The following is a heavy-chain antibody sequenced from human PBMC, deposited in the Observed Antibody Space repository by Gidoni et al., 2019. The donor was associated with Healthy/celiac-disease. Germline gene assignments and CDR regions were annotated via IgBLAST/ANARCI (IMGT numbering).Heavy chain of an antibody. J-gene: IGHJ4*02. D-gene: IGHD6-6*01. CDR3: ATPSRAARPHYFDY. CDR1: GGSISSRSYY. CDR2: IYYSGST. V-gene: IGHV4-39*01. Sequence: QLQLQESGPGLVKPSETLSLTCTVSGGSISSRSYYWGWIRQPPGKGLEWIGSIYYSGSTYCHPSLKSRVTISVDTSKNQFSLKLSSVTAADTAVYYCATPSRAARPHYFDYCGQGTLVTVSS.